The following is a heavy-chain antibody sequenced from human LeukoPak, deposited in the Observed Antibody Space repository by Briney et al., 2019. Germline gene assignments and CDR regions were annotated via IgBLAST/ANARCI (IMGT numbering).Heavy chain of an antibody. CDR2: ISGSGTTT. CDR3: ANTVVRGVASMDV. CDR1: GFTFSSYV. D-gene: IGHD3-10*01. Sequence: RALRLSCAAFGFTFSSYVMDWVRPAPGKGLEWVSAISGSGTTTYYADAVKGRFTISRDNSRNTLYLQMHSLGAEDTAVYYCANTVVRGVASMDVWGQGTTVTVS. J-gene: IGHJ6*02. V-gene: IGHV3-23*01.